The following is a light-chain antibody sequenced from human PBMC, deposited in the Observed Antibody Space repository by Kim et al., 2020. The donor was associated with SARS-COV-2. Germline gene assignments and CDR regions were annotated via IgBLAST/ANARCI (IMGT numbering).Light chain of an antibody. CDR3: QQYSRDSRT. J-gene: IGKJ1*01. CDR1: KGIGTW. Sequence: SAVGDRVTITCRASKGIGTWLAWYQQKPGKAPKLLIFDASNLQSRVPSRFSGSGSGTQFTLTISSLQPDDYGTYFCQQYSRDSRTFGQGTKVDIK. CDR2: DAS. V-gene: IGKV1-5*01.